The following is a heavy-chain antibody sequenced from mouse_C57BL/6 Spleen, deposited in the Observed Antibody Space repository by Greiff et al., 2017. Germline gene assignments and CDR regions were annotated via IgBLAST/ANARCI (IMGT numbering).Heavy chain of an antibody. D-gene: IGHD1-1*01. Sequence: QVQLKQSGAELVRPGTSVKVSCMASGYAFTNYLIEWVKQRPGQGLEWIGVINPGSGGTNYNEKCKGKATLTADKTSSTAYMQLSSLTSEDSAVYFCARDYYYGSSYYAMDYWGQGTSVTVSS. V-gene: IGHV1-54*01. CDR2: INPGSGGT. CDR1: GYAFTNYL. CDR3: ARDYYYGSSYYAMDY. J-gene: IGHJ4*01.